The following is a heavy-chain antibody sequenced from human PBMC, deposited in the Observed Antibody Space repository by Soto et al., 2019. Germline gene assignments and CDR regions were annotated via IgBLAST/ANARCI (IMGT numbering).Heavy chain of an antibody. CDR1: GGSITPGGSY. CDR2: IYHSGNT. Sequence: PSETLSLTCTVSGGSITPGGSYWSWIRQHPGKGLEWIGNIYHSGNTYYNPSLKSRLTISVDTSKSHFSLMVDSVTAADTAVYYCARARFQVLYGKPYFDSWGQGTLVTVSS. J-gene: IGHJ4*02. V-gene: IGHV4-31*03. CDR3: ARARFQVLYGKPYFDS. D-gene: IGHD2-2*02.